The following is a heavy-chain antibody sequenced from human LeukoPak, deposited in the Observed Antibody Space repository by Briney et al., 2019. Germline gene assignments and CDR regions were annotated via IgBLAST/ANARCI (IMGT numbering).Heavy chain of an antibody. CDR3: ARGVAGYGPYDY. V-gene: IGHV4-4*07. CDR2: IHTSWTT. Sequence: SETLSLTCTVSGGSMSSYYWSFIRQPAGKGLEWIGRIHTSWTTYYNPSLKSRVTMSVDTSRNQFSLRLTSVTAADTAVYYCARGVAGYGPYDYWGQGTLVTVSS. D-gene: IGHD5-12*01. J-gene: IGHJ4*02. CDR1: GGSMSSYY.